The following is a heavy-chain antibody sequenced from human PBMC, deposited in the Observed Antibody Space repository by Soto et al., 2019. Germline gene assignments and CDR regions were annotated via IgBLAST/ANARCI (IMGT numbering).Heavy chain of an antibody. V-gene: IGHV3-53*01. CDR2: IYSGGST. CDR3: ARVGVLEWFPFDY. Sequence: EVQLVESGGGLIQPGGSLRLSCAASGFTVSSNYMSWVRQAPGKGLEWVSVIYSGGSTYYADSVKGRFTISRDNSKNTLYLQINSLIAEDTAVYYCARVGVLEWFPFDYWGQGTLVTVSS. CDR1: GFTVSSNY. J-gene: IGHJ4*02. D-gene: IGHD3-3*01.